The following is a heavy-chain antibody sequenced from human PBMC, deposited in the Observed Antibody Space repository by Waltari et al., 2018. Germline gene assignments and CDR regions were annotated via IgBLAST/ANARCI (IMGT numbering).Heavy chain of an antibody. D-gene: IGHD6-13*01. CDR1: GYTFTGYY. Sequence: QVQLVQSGAEVKKPGASVKVSCKASGYTFTGYYMHWVRQAPGQGLEWMGRINPNTGGTNYAKKFQCRVTMTRDTSISTAYMELSRLRSDDTAVYYCARDPSSSWYYFDYWGQGTLVIVSS. CDR2: INPNTGGT. V-gene: IGHV1-2*06. J-gene: IGHJ4*02. CDR3: ARDPSSSWYYFDY.